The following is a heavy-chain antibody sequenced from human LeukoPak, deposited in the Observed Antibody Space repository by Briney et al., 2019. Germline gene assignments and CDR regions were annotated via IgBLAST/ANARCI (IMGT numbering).Heavy chain of an antibody. D-gene: IGHD3-16*01. CDR1: GFTFSGSA. Sequence: GGSLRLSCAASGFTFSGSAMHWVRQAPGKGLEWVAVISCDGSNKYYADSVKGRFTISRDNSKNTLYLQMNSLRAEDTAVYYCARDMTFDYWGQGTLVTVSS. CDR3: ARDMTFDY. V-gene: IGHV3-30*04. J-gene: IGHJ4*02. CDR2: ISCDGSNK.